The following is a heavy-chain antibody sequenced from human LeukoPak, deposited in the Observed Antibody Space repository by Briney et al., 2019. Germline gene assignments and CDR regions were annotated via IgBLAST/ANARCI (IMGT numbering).Heavy chain of an antibody. CDR1: GGSISSSNW. J-gene: IGHJ4*02. CDR3: ARDLRASGSSDY. D-gene: IGHD3-10*01. Sequence: SETLSLTCAVSGGSISSSNWWSWVRQPPGKGLEWIGYIYYSGSTNYNPSLKSRVTISVDTSKNQFSLKLSSVTAADTAVYYCARDLRASGSSDYWGQGTLVTVSS. CDR2: IYYSGST. V-gene: IGHV4-4*02.